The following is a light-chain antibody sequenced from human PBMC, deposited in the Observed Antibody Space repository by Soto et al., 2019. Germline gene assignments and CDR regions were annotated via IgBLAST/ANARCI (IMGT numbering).Light chain of an antibody. V-gene: IGKV1-5*01. CDR1: QSISDW. J-gene: IGKJ1*01. CDR3: QQFIDGWT. Sequence: DIQMTQSPSTLSASVGDRVTITCRASQSISDWLAWYQQMPGKAPNLLIYDASSLESGVPSRFRGSGSETEFTLTISGLQPDDFATYYCQQFIDGWTFGQGTKVDIK. CDR2: DAS.